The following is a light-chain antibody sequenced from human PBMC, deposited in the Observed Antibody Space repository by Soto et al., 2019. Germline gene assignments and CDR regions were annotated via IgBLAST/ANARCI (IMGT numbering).Light chain of an antibody. CDR3: CSYAGSYTLI. V-gene: IGLV2-11*01. CDR2: DVT. CDR1: SSDVGGYYY. J-gene: IGLJ2*01. Sequence: QSALTQPASVSGSPGQSITISCTGTSSDVGGYYYVSWYQHHPGKAPKLMIYDVTKRPSGVPGRFSGSKSGNTASLTISGLQAEDEADYYCCSYAGSYTLIFGGGTKLTVL.